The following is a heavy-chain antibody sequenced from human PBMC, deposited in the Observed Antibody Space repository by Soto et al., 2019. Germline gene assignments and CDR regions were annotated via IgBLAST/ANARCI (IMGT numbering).Heavy chain of an antibody. CDR2: ISGYSGNT. CDR3: ARDIYGHVDAFDL. Sequence: GSVKVSGKASGYTFSIYHINWVLRSPGQGLEWMGWISGYSGNTKYAQKLQGRVTMTTDTSTNTGYMELRSLRSDDTAVYYCARDIYGHVDAFDLWGQGTMVTVSS. D-gene: IGHD3-10*01. V-gene: IGHV1-18*01. J-gene: IGHJ3*01. CDR1: GYTFSIYH.